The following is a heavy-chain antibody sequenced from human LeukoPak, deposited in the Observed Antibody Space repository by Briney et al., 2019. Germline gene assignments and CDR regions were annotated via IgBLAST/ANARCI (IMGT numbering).Heavy chain of an antibody. D-gene: IGHD2-15*01. V-gene: IGHV3-21*01. CDR1: GFTVSSYS. Sequence: GGSLRLSCAASGFTVSSYSMSWVRQAPGKGLEWVSSISGSGFDIFYADSVKGRFITSRDNAKNSLYLQMNSLRGEDTAVYYCAACSGGTCLHNWFDLWGQGTLVTVSS. CDR2: ISGSGFDI. CDR3: AACSGGTCLHNWFDL. J-gene: IGHJ5*02.